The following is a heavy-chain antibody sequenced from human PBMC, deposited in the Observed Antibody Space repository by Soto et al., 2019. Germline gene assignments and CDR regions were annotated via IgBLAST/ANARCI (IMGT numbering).Heavy chain of an antibody. CDR1: GGSISSYY. CDR3: ARYVAVIGNDRWFDP. CDR2: IYSSGST. J-gene: IGHJ5*02. D-gene: IGHD1-20*01. Sequence: PSETLSLTCTVSGGSISSYYWSWIRQPAGKGLEWIGRIYSSGSTNYNPSLKSRVTMSVDTSKNQFSLKLTSVTAADTAVYYCARYVAVIGNDRWFDPWGQGTLVTVSS. V-gene: IGHV4-4*07.